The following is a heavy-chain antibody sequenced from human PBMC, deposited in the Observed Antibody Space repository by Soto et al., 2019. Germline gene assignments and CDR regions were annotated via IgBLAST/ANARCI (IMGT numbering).Heavy chain of an antibody. J-gene: IGHJ4*02. CDR2: TRNKANNYIT. Sequence: GGSLRVSCAASGFTLSDHYMDWVRQAPGKGLEWLGRTRNKANNYITEYATSVKGRFTISRDDSKNSVYLQLNSLKSEDTAVYYCGRWTSGSPDCWGQGTLVTVSS. CDR1: GFTLSDHY. D-gene: IGHD1-26*01. CDR3: GRWTSGSPDC. V-gene: IGHV3-72*01.